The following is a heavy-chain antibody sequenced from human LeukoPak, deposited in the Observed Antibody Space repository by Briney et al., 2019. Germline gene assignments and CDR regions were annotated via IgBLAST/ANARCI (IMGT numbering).Heavy chain of an antibody. D-gene: IGHD6-19*01. J-gene: IGHJ4*02. CDR1: GFTFSSYS. CDR2: ISSSSSYI. V-gene: IGHV3-21*01. Sequence: PGGSLRPSCAASGFTFSSYSMNWVRQAPGKGLEWVSSISSSSSYIYYADSVKGRFTISRDNAKNSLYLQMNSLRAEDTAVYYCASPTPYSSGWYGYWGQGTLVTVSS. CDR3: ASPTPYSSGWYGY.